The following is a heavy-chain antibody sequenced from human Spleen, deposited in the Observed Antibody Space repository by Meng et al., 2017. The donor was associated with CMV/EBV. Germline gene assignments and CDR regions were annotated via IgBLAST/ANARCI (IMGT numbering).Heavy chain of an antibody. CDR2: IYIGGTT. CDR1: GFNLSIFN. J-gene: IGHJ2*01. CDR3: ARMTRSAWYFDL. D-gene: IGHD4-11*01. Sequence: GESLKISCAASGFNLSIFNMNWVRQAPGKGLEWVSVIYIGGTTYYADSVKGRFTISRDNSKNTLFLEMNILRAEDTAVYYCARMTRSAWYFDLWGRGTLVTVSS. V-gene: IGHV3-53*01.